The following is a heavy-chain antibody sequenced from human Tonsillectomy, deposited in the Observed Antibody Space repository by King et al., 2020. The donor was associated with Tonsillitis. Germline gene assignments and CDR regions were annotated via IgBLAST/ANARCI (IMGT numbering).Heavy chain of an antibody. D-gene: IGHD7-27*01. CDR1: GFTLSTFG. CDR3: ARDALGRYFDF. V-gene: IGHV3-33*01. CDR2: ISYDGSFE. Sequence: VQLVESGGGVVQPGRSLRLSCVASGFTLSTFGMYWVRQTPGKGLEGVAVISYDGSFESYSDSVKGRFAISRDISKNTLYLQMNSLRADDTAVYYCARDALGRYFDFWGQGTLVTVSS. J-gene: IGHJ4*02.